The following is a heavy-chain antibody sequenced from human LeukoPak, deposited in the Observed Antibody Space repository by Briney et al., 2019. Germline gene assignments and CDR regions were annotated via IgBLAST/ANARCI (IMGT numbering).Heavy chain of an antibody. CDR1: GFTFSSYA. D-gene: IGHD3-10*01. J-gene: IGHJ4*02. CDR2: ISGSGGGT. Sequence: GGSLRLSCAASGFTFSSYAMSWVRQDPGKGLEWVSGISGSGGGTYYADSVKGWFTISRDNSKNTLYLQMNSLRAEDTAVYFCAKGMSSYGSGSFDYWGQGTLVTVSS. CDR3: AKGMSSYGSGSFDY. V-gene: IGHV3-23*01.